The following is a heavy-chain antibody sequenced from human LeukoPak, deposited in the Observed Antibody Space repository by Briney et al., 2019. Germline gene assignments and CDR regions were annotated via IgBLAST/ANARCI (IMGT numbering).Heavy chain of an antibody. CDR1: GGSIIGHY. CDR2: IYSSGNT. CDR3: AKSPYVGIAGPVTDYFDY. Sequence: SETLSLTCAVSGGSIIGHYWNWIRQPAGKGLEWIGRIYSSGNTNYNPPLKSRVNISVDTSKNQFSLKMSSVTATDTAIYFCAKSPYVGIAGPVTDYFDYWGQGALVTVSS. V-gene: IGHV4-4*07. J-gene: IGHJ4*02. D-gene: IGHD6-13*01.